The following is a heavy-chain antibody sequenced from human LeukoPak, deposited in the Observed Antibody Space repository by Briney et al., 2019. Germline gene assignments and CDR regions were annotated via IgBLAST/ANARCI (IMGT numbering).Heavy chain of an antibody. CDR3: ARTNSSSWYLNWFDP. CDR2: IYYSGST. CDR1: GGSISSGGYY. Sequence: SQTLSLTCTVSGGSISSGGYYWSWIRQHPGKGLEWIGYIYYSGSTYYKPSLKSRVTISVDTSKNQFSLKLSSVTAADMAVYYCARTNSSSWYLNWFDPWGQGTLVTVSS. V-gene: IGHV4-31*03. J-gene: IGHJ5*02. D-gene: IGHD6-13*01.